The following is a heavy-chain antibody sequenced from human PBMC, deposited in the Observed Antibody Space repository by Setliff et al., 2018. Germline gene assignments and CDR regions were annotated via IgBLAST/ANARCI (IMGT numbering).Heavy chain of an antibody. V-gene: IGHV4-59*12. CDR3: ARESPYGGWFDP. D-gene: IGHD4-17*01. J-gene: IGHJ5*02. Sequence: KTSETLSLTCAVSGGSISTYYWSWIRQPPGKGLEFIGYVYYSGTTNYNPSLKSRVTISLDTSKNQFSLNLSSVTAADTAVYYCARESPYGGWFDPWGQGTLVTVSS. CDR2: VYYSGTT. CDR1: GGSISTYY.